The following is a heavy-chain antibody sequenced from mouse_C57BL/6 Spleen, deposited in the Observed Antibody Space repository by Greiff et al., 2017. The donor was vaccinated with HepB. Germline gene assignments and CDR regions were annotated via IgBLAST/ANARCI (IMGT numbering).Heavy chain of an antibody. D-gene: IGHD1-1*01. V-gene: IGHV1-55*01. CDR2: IYPGSGST. Sequence: QVQLQQPGAELVKPGASVKMSCKASGYTFTSYWITWVKQRPGQGLEWIGDIYPGSGSTNYNEKFKSKATLTVDTTSSTAYMQLSSLTSEDSAVYYCASGVDINAMDYWGQGTSVTVSS. CDR3: ASGVDINAMDY. CDR1: GYTFTSYW. J-gene: IGHJ4*01.